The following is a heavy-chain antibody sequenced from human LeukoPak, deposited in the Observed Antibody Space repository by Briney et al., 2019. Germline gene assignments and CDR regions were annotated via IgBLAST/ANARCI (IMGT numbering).Heavy chain of an antibody. D-gene: IGHD3-22*01. CDR1: GYTLTELS. CDR3: ATVASYYYDSSGCFD. Sequence: ASVKVSCKVSGYTLTELSMHWVRQAPGKELEWMRGFDPEDGETIYAQKFQGRVTMTEDTSTDTAYMELSSLRSEDTAVYYCATVASYYYDSSGCFDWGQGTLVTVSS. V-gene: IGHV1-24*01. J-gene: IGHJ4*02. CDR2: FDPEDGET.